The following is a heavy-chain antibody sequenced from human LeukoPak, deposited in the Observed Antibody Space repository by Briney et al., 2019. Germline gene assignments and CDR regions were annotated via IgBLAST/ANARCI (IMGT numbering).Heavy chain of an antibody. V-gene: IGHV3-48*03. CDR2: ISSSGSTI. Sequence: PGGSLRLPCAASGFTFSSYEMNWVRQAPGKGLEWVSYISSSGSTIYYADSVKGRFTISRDNAKNSLYLQMNSLRAEDTAVYYCARGSGVLVDPFDYWGQGALVTVSS. CDR3: ARGSGVLVDPFDY. D-gene: IGHD3-10*01. CDR1: GFTFSSYE. J-gene: IGHJ4*02.